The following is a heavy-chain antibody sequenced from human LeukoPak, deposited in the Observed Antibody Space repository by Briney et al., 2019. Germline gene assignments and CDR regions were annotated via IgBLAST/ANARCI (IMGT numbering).Heavy chain of an antibody. J-gene: IGHJ4*02. V-gene: IGHV3-21*01. CDR3: ARADYGEKPYYFDY. D-gene: IGHD4-17*01. CDR1: GFTFNNYA. Sequence: GGSLRLSCAASGFTFNNYAMSWVRQAPGKGLEWVSSISSSSSYIYYADSVKGRFTISRDNAKNSLYLQMNSLRAEDTAVYYCARADYGEKPYYFDYWGQGTLVTVSS. CDR2: ISSSSSYI.